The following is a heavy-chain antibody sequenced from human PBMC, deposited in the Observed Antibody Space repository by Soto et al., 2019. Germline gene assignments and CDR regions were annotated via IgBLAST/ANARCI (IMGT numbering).Heavy chain of an antibody. D-gene: IGHD1-1*01. CDR1: GASISGFY. V-gene: IGHV4-4*07. CDR2: IYATGTT. J-gene: IGHJ5*02. Sequence: SETLSLTCTVSGASISGFYWRWIRKSSGKGLEWIGRIYATGTTDYNPSLKSRVMMSVDTSKKQFSLKLRSVTAADTAGYYCVRDRTKNLRDWFEPWGKGTSVT. CDR3: VRDRTKNLRDWFEP.